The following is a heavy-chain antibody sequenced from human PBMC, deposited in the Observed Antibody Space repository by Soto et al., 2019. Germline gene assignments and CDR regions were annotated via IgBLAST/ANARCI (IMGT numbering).Heavy chain of an antibody. D-gene: IGHD1-1*01. CDR1: GYTFTSYA. CDR2: INAGNGNT. J-gene: IGHJ4*02. V-gene: IGHV1-3*01. Sequence: GVSVKVACKASGYTFTSYAMHWVRQAPGQRLEWMGWINAGNGNTKYSQKFQGRVTMTRDTSISTAYMELSSLRDEDTAVYYCAGPWNKRWGQGTPVTVSS. CDR3: AGPWNKR.